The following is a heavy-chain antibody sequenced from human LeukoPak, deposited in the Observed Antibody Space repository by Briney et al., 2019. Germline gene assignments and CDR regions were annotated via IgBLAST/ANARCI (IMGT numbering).Heavy chain of an antibody. V-gene: IGHV4-34*01. J-gene: IGHJ4*02. CDR3: ARGPNPPGTFDY. CDR1: GGSFSGYY. CDR2: INHSGST. Sequence: SETLSLTCAVYGGSFSGYYWSWIRQPPGKGLEWIGEINHSGSTNYNPSLKSRVTISVDKSKNQFSLKLSSVTAADTAVYYCARGPNPPGTFDYWGQGTLVTVSS. D-gene: IGHD1-14*01.